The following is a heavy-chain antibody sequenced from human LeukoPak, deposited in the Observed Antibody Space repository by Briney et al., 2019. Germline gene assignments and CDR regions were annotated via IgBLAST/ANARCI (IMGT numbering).Heavy chain of an antibody. CDR3: ARDRDYYYDSSGYLTELGFDP. CDR2: IYYSGST. Sequence: PSETLSLTCTVSGGSISSYYWSWIRQPPGKGLEWIGCIYYSGSTNYNPSLKSRVTISVDTSKNQFSLKLSSVTAADTAVYYCARDRDYYYDSSGYLTELGFDPWGQGTLVTVSS. V-gene: IGHV4-59*01. D-gene: IGHD3-22*01. J-gene: IGHJ5*02. CDR1: GGSISSYY.